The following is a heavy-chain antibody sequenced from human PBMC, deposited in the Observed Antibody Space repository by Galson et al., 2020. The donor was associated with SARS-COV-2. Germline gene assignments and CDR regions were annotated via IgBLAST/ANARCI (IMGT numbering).Heavy chain of an antibody. D-gene: IGHD3-10*01. CDR1: GGSFSNYY. V-gene: IGHV4-34*01. J-gene: IGHJ4*02. Sequence: ETSETLSLTCAVYGGSFSNYYWSWIRQSPGQGLEWIGEINHSGSTSYHPSLKSRVTISLDTSKNQFSLKLTSVTAADTAVYYCSRGVTGSLWGQGTLVTVSS. CDR3: SRGVTGSL. CDR2: INHSGST.